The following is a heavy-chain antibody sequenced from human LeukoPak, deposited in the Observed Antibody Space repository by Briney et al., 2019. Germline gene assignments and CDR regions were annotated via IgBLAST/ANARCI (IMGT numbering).Heavy chain of an antibody. J-gene: IGHJ4*02. CDR1: GYTFTGYY. V-gene: IGHV1-2*02. CDR3: ARDRYGSGSSFDY. D-gene: IGHD3-10*01. Sequence: ASVKVSCKASGYTFTGYYMHWVRQAPGQGLEWMGWINPNSGGTNYAQKFQGRVTMTRDTSISTAYMELSRLRSDDTAVYYCARDRYGSGSSFDYWGQGTLVTVSS. CDR2: INPNSGGT.